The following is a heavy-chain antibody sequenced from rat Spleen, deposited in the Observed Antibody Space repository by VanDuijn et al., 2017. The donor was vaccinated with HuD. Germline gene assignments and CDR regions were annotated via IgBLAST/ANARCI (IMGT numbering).Heavy chain of an antibody. D-gene: IGHD1-11*01. Sequence: QVQLKESGPGLVQPSQTLSLTCTVSGFSLSSYGVIWVRQPPGKGLEGMGVIWGNGNTNFNSALKSRLSISRDTSKSQVYLKMNSLQTEYTSTYYCDRGAMNCGGYSEGVMDAWGQGASVTVSS. CDR1: GFSLSSYG. V-gene: IGHV2-13*01. CDR3: DRGAMNCGGYSEGVMDA. CDR2: IWGNGNT. J-gene: IGHJ4*01.